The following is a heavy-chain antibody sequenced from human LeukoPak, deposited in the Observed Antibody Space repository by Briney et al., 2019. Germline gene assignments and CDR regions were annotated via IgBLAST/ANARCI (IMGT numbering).Heavy chain of an antibody. CDR3: ARHGGSGSFDL. CDR1: GGSISDYY. D-gene: IGHD3-3*01. J-gene: IGHJ4*02. CDR2: LYHSGST. V-gene: IGHV4-59*08. Sequence: PSETLSLTCTVSGGSISDYYWSWIRQPPGKGLEWIGCLYHSGSTDYSPSLKSRVTISVDTSKNQFSLKLRSVTAADTAVYYCARHGGSGSFDLWGQGTLVTVSS.